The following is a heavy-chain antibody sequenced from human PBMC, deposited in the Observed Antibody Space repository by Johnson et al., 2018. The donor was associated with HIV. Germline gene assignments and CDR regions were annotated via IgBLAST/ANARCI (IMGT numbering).Heavy chain of an antibody. CDR1: GFTFSSYA. D-gene: IGHD6-19*01. Sequence: VQLVESGGGVVQPGRSLRLSCAASGFTFSSYAMHWVRQAPGKGLEWVAVISYDGSNKYYADSVKGRFTISRDNSKNTLYLQMNSLRAEDTALYYCAKDFYSSGLGAFDIWGQGTMVTVSS. CDR3: AKDFYSSGLGAFDI. CDR2: ISYDGSNK. J-gene: IGHJ3*02. V-gene: IGHV3-30-3*01.